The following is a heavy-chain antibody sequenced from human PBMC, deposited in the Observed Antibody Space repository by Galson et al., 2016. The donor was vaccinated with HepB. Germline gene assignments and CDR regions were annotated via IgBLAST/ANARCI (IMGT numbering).Heavy chain of an antibody. CDR1: GFTFNVYG. Sequence: SLRLSCAASGFTFNVYGMHWVRQASGKGLEWVASISHDGSNSYHVDSVKGRFTISRDNFKSTLYLEMNSMRGEDTAIYYCAKGDYDVLRYSDHWGQGTLVTVSS. J-gene: IGHJ4*02. D-gene: IGHD3-9*01. CDR3: AKGDYDVLRYSDH. V-gene: IGHV3-30*18. CDR2: ISHDGSNS.